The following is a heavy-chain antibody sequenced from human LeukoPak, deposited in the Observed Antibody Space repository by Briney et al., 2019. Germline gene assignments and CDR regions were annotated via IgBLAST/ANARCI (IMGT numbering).Heavy chain of an antibody. D-gene: IGHD3-10*01. V-gene: IGHV2-5*02. J-gene: IGHJ4*02. CDR3: AHRRTMVRGVFGYFDY. CDR2: IYWDDDK. CDR1: GFSLSTSGVG. Sequence: ESGPTPVKPTQTLTLTCTFSGFSLSTSGVGVGWIRQPPGKALEWLALIYWDDDKRYSPSLKSRLTITKDTSKNQVVLTMTNMDPVDTATYYCAHRRTMVRGVFGYFDYWGQGTLVTVSS.